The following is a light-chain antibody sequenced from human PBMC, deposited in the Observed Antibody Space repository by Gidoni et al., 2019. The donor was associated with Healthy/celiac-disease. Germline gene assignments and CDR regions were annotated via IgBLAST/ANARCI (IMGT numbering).Light chain of an antibody. Sequence: QSALTQPASVSGSPGQSITISCTGTSSDVGGYNYVSWYQQHQGQAPKLMIYDVSNRPSGVSNLFSGSKSGNTASLTISGLQAEDEADYYCSSYTSSSTRVFGTGTKVTVL. V-gene: IGLV2-14*03. J-gene: IGLJ1*01. CDR1: SSDVGGYNY. CDR2: DVS. CDR3: SSYTSSSTRV.